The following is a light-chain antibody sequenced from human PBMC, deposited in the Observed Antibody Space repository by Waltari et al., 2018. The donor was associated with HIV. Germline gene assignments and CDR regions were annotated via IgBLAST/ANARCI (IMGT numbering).Light chain of an antibody. CDR2: GAS. CDR3: QQYGHSPPYT. J-gene: IGKJ2*01. CDR1: QTINSNY. V-gene: IGKV3-20*01. Sequence: ENVLTQSPGTLSLSPGERVTLSCRASQTINSNYLAWHQQKPGQAPRLLIFGASTRATGVPDRFSGSGSGTDFTLTISGLEPEDFAVYYCQQYGHSPPYTFGQGTKLEIK.